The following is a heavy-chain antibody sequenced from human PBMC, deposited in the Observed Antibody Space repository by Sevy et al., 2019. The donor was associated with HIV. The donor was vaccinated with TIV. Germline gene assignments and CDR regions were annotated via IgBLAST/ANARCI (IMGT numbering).Heavy chain of an antibody. D-gene: IGHD3-10*01. J-gene: IGHJ4*02. V-gene: IGHV3-33*01. Sequence: GGSLRLSCAASGFNFNDYGMHWVRQAPGKGLEWVAVTWYDGINRFYGDSVKGGFTISRDNSKNTLYLQMDSLRVEDTAVYYCARDNLLPIMVSMVRGALSFYFDYWGQGTLVTVSS. CDR2: TWYDGINR. CDR3: ARDNLLPIMVSMVRGALSFYFDY. CDR1: GFNFNDYG.